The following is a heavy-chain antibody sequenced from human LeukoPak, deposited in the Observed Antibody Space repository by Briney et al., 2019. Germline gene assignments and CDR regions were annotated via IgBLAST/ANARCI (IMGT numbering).Heavy chain of an antibody. Sequence: GRSLRLSCAASGFTFSSYAMHWVRQAPGKGLEWVAVISYDGSNKYYADSVKGRFTTSRDNSKNTLYLQMNSLRAEDTAVYYCASIYCSSTSCYSAYYYGMDVWGQGTTVTVSS. V-gene: IGHV3-30-3*01. CDR1: GFTFSSYA. CDR2: ISYDGSNK. CDR3: ASIYCSSTSCYSAYYYGMDV. D-gene: IGHD2-2*01. J-gene: IGHJ6*02.